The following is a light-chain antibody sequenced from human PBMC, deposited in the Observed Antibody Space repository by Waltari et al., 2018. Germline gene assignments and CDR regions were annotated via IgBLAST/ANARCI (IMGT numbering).Light chain of an antibody. CDR1: SSDVGGYNS. J-gene: IGLJ1*01. CDR2: EVS. Sequence: QSALTQPASVSGSPGQSITISCTGTSSDVGGYNSFSWDKQHPGKAPKLMIYEVSNRPSGVSDRFSGSKSGNTASLTMSGLQAEHEADYYCSSYRSSTTRVFGTGTKVTVL. V-gene: IGLV2-14*01. CDR3: SSYRSSTTRV.